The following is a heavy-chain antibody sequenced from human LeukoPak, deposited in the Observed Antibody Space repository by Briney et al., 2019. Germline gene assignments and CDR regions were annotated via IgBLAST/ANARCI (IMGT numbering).Heavy chain of an antibody. J-gene: IGHJ4*02. Sequence: PSETLSLTCTVSGVSISTYYWSWIRQPAGKGLEWIGHIYTSGNTNYNPSLKSRVTMSVDTSKNHFSLKLSSVTAADTAVYYCARDQELGFDYWGQGTLVTVSS. CDR3: ARDQELGFDY. CDR1: GVSISTYY. V-gene: IGHV4-4*07. D-gene: IGHD7-27*01. CDR2: IYTSGNT.